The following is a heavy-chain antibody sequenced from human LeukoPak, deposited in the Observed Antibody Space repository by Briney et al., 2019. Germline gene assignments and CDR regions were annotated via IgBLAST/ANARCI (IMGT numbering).Heavy chain of an antibody. V-gene: IGHV4-61*02. J-gene: IGHJ4*02. Sequence: SQTLSLTCPVSGGSISSGSYYWSWIRQPAGKGLEWIGRIYTSGSTNYNPSLKSRVTISVDTSKNQFSLKLSSVTAADTAVYYCAREDVDTAMVLDYWGQGTLVTVSS. CDR1: GGSISSGSYY. D-gene: IGHD5-18*01. CDR2: IYTSGST. CDR3: AREDVDTAMVLDY.